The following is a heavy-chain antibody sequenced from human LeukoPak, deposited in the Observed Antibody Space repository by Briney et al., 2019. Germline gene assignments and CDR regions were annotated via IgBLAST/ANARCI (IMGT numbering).Heavy chain of an antibody. J-gene: IGHJ4*02. Sequence: ASVKVSCKASGYTLTGYYMHWVRQAPGQGLEWMGWINPNSGGTNYAQKFQGRVTMTRDTSISTAYMELSRLRSDDTAVYYCARRGYCSSTSCYLFDYWGQGTLVTVSS. CDR3: ARRGYCSSTSCYLFDY. V-gene: IGHV1-2*02. D-gene: IGHD2-2*01. CDR1: GYTLTGYY. CDR2: INPNSGGT.